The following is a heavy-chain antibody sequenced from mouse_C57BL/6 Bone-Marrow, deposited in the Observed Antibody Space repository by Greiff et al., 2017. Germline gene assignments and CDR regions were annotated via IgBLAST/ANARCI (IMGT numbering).Heavy chain of an antibody. Sequence: EVKLVESGGGLVQPGGSLKLSCAASGFTFSDYYMYWVRQTPEKRLEWVAYISNGGGSTYYPDTVKGRFTISRDNAKNPPYLQMSRLKSEDTAMYYCARHPEYYGRAMDYWGQGTSVTVSS. D-gene: IGHD1-1*01. CDR3: ARHPEYYGRAMDY. J-gene: IGHJ4*01. CDR1: GFTFSDYY. V-gene: IGHV5-12*01. CDR2: ISNGGGST.